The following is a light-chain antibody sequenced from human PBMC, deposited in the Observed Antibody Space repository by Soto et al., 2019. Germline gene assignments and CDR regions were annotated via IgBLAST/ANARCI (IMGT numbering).Light chain of an antibody. CDR3: QPRRNWLP. V-gene: IGKV3-11*01. Sequence: EIVLTQSPATLSLSPGERATLSCRASQSVSNYLAWYQQKPDQAPRLLIYDASNRATGIPARFSGSGSGTDFPLPISSLEPEDFAVYNCQPRRNWLPFGGGTKVEIK. CDR1: QSVSNY. CDR2: DAS. J-gene: IGKJ4*01.